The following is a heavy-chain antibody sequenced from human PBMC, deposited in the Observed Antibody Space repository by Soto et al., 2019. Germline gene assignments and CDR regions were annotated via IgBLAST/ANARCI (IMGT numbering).Heavy chain of an antibody. CDR2: IIPILGIA. D-gene: IGHD2-21*01. V-gene: IGHV1-69*04. Sequence: VSCKASGGTFSSYTISWVRQAPGQGLEWMGSIIPILGIANYAQKFQGRVTITADKSTSTAYMELSSLRSEDTAVYYCSREGGCGGDCYNHYYYYYYMDVWGKGTTVTVSS. J-gene: IGHJ6*03. CDR1: GGTFSSYT. CDR3: SREGGCGGDCYNHYYYYYYMDV.